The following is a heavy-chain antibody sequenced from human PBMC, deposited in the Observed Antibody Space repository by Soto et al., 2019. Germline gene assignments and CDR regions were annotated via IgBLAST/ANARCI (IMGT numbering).Heavy chain of an antibody. CDR1: AHTFTNYW. D-gene: IGHD4-17*01. Sequence: GESLKISCKGSAHTFTNYWITWVRQMPGKGLEWMGRIDPTDSYTNYSPSFQGHVTISAEKSISTAYLQWSSLRASDTAMYYCVRDGGRGYDGNYGDYSFDYWGQGTLVSVSS. J-gene: IGHJ4*02. CDR2: IDPTDSYT. V-gene: IGHV5-10-1*01. CDR3: VRDGGRGYDGNYGDYSFDY.